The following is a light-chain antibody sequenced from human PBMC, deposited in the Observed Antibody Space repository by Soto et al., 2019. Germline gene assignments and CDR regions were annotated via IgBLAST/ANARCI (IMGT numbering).Light chain of an antibody. V-gene: IGLV2-11*01. CDR1: SSDVGGYIY. J-gene: IGLJ1*01. Sequence: SVLTQPRSVSGSPGQSVTISCTGTSSDVGGYIYVSWYQQHPGKAPKLMMFDVSKRPSGVPDRFSGSKSDNTASLTISGLQTEDEADYFCCSYAGNYTYGFGTGTKVTVL. CDR3: CSYAGNYTYG. CDR2: DVS.